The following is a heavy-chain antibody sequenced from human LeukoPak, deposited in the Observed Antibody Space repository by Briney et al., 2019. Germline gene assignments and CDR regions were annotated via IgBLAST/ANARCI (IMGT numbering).Heavy chain of an antibody. CDR1: GGSISSYY. V-gene: IGHV4-34*01. CDR3: ARGGGCSGGSCRPRYYYYYMDV. J-gene: IGHJ6*03. D-gene: IGHD2-15*01. CDR2: INHSGST. Sequence: PSETLSLTCTVSGGSISSYYWSWIRQPPGKGLEWIGEINHSGSTNYNPSLKSRVTISVDTSKNQFSLKLSSVTAADTAVYYCARGGGCSGGSCRPRYYYYYMDVWGKGTTVTVSS.